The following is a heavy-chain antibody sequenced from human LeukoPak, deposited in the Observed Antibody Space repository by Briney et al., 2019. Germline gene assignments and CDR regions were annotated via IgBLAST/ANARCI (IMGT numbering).Heavy chain of an antibody. CDR2: INHSGST. Sequence: SETLSLTCAVYGGSFSGYYWSWIRQPPGKGLEWIGEINHSGSTNYNPSLKSRVTISVDTSKNQFSLKLSSVTAADTAVYYCARDQNWFDPWGQGTLVTVSS. CDR1: GGSFSGYY. CDR3: ARDQNWFDP. J-gene: IGHJ5*02. V-gene: IGHV4-34*01.